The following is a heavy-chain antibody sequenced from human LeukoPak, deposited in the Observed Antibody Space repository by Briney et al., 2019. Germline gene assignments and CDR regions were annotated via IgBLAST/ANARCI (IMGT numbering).Heavy chain of an antibody. CDR2: IYYSGST. J-gene: IGHJ6*02. CDR1: GVSISSGGYY. CDR3: ARGGYSYGYRGNYYYYYGMDV. V-gene: IGHV4-61*08. Sequence: PSETLSLTCTVSGVSISSGGYYWSWIRQHPGKGLEWIGYIYYSGSTNYNPSLKSRVTISVDTSKNQFSLKLSSVTAADTAVYYCARGGYSYGYRGNYYYYYGMDVWGQGTTVTVSS. D-gene: IGHD5-18*01.